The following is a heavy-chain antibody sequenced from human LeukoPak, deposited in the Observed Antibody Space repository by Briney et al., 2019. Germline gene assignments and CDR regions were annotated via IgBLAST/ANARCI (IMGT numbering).Heavy chain of an antibody. CDR2: IYYSGST. CDR1: GGSISSGGYS. Sequence: SETLSLTCAVSGGSISSGGYSWSWIRQPPGKGLEWIGYIYYSGSTNYNPSLKSRVTISVDTSKNQFSLKLSSVTAADTAVYYCARGGSGSYLSYYFDYWGQGTLVTVSS. V-gene: IGHV4-61*08. J-gene: IGHJ4*02. CDR3: ARGGSGSYLSYYFDY. D-gene: IGHD1-26*01.